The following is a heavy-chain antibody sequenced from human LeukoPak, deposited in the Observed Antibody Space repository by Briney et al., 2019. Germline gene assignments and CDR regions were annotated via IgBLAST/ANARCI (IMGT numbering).Heavy chain of an antibody. J-gene: IGHJ5*02. Sequence: PSETLSLTCTVSGGSISSYYWSWIRQPPGKGLEWIGYIYYSGSTNYNPSLKSRVTISVDTSKNQFSLKLSSVTAADTAVYYCARDFPGIAAAGWSRRRWFDPWGQGTLVTVSS. CDR3: ARDFPGIAAAGWSRRRWFDP. CDR1: GGSISSYY. V-gene: IGHV4-59*01. D-gene: IGHD6-13*01. CDR2: IYYSGST.